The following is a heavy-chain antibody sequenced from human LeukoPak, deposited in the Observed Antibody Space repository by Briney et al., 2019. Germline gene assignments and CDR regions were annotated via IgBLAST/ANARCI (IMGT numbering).Heavy chain of an antibody. V-gene: IGHV3-30*18. CDR1: GFTFSSYG. Sequence: PGGSLRLSCAASGFTFSSYGMHWVRQAPGKGLEWVAVISYDGSNKYYADSVKGRFTISRDNSKNTLYLQMNSLRAEDTAVYYCAKDLVGAVAGRPPLDYWGQGTLVTVSS. J-gene: IGHJ4*02. CDR2: ISYDGSNK. D-gene: IGHD6-19*01. CDR3: AKDLVGAVAGRPPLDY.